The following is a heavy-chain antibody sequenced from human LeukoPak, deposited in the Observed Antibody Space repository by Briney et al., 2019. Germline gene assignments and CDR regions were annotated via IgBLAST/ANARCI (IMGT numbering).Heavy chain of an antibody. V-gene: IGHV4-61*02. D-gene: IGHD6-19*01. Sequence: SQTLSLTCTVAGGSFSSGSYYWSWIRQPAGKGLEWSGRVYTSGSTNYNPSLKSRVTISVDTSKNQFSLKLSSVTAADTAVYYCARDSQWLAYHHFDYWGQGTLVTVSS. CDR1: GGSFSSGSYY. CDR2: VYTSGST. J-gene: IGHJ4*02. CDR3: ARDSQWLAYHHFDY.